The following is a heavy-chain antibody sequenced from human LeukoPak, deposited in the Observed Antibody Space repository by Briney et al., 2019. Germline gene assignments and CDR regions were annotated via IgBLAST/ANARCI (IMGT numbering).Heavy chain of an antibody. CDR3: AKGGGSNPFDY. J-gene: IGHJ4*02. D-gene: IGHD5-12*01. Sequence: PGGSLRLSRAPSGFTFSNAWMSWVRQAPGKGLEWVSVISGSGSSTYYADSVKGRFTISRDNSKNTLYLQMNSLRAEDTAVYYCAKGGGSNPFDYWGQGTLVTVSS. CDR2: ISGSGSST. CDR1: GFTFSNAW. V-gene: IGHV3-23*01.